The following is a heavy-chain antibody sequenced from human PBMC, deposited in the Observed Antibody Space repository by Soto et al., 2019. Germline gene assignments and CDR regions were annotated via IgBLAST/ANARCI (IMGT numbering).Heavy chain of an antibody. CDR3: ARDRVTGWFDP. CDR1: GGSISSGDYY. V-gene: IGHV4-30-4*01. Sequence: LSLTCTVSGGSISSGDYYWSWIRQPPGKGLEWIGYIYYSGSTYYNPSLKSRVTISVDTSKNQFSLKLSSVTAADTAVYYCARDRVTGWFDPWGQGTLVTVSS. D-gene: IGHD4-4*01. CDR2: IYYSGST. J-gene: IGHJ5*02.